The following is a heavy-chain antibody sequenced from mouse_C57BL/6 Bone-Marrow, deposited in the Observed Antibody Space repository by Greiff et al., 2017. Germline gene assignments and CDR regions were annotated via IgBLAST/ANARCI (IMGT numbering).Heavy chain of an antibody. CDR1: GYTFTSYW. Sequence: QVQLQQPGAELVRPGSSVKLSCKASGYTFTSYWMHWVKQRPIQGLEWIGNIDPSDSDTHYNQKFKDKATLTVDKSSSTAYMQLSSLPSEVSAVYYCAKGYYYGSSYGYYAMDYWGQGTSVTVSS. CDR2: IDPSDSDT. D-gene: IGHD1-1*01. V-gene: IGHV1-52*01. CDR3: AKGYYYGSSYGYYAMDY. J-gene: IGHJ4*01.